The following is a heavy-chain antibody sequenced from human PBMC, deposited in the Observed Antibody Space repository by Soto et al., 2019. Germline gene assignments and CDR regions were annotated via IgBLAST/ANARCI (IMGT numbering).Heavy chain of an antibody. CDR1: GSTVVVDG. Sequence: PGCSVRQTCEDAGSTVVVDGMSWVRQAPGKGLEWVSAINWNGGNTDYADSVKGRFTISRDNVKRSLYLQMNSLRVDDTAFYYCARGSFAHYFDHWGQGALVTVSS. J-gene: IGHJ4*02. CDR3: ARGSFAHYFDH. V-gene: IGHV3-20*04. CDR2: INWNGGNT.